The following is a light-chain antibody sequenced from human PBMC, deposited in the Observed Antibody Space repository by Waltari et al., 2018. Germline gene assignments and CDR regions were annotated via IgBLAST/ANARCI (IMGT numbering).Light chain of an antibody. CDR2: GAS. CDR3: QHYVRLPAT. J-gene: IGKJ1*01. Sequence: EIVLTQSPGSLSSSPGERVTLSCMAIRSVSRALAWYQHKLGQAPRRLIFGASNRATGIPDRFSGSGSETDFSLTISRLEPEDFAVYYCQHYVRLPATFGRGTKVEIK. V-gene: IGKV3-20*01. CDR1: RSVSRA.